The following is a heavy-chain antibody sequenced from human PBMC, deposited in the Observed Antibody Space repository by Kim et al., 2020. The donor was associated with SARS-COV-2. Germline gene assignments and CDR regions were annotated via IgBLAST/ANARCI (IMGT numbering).Heavy chain of an antibody. Sequence: GGSLRLSCAASGFTFSSYAMHWVRQAPGKGLEWVAVISYDGSNKYYADSVKGRFTISRDNSMNTLYLQMNSLRAEDTAVYYCARDRGQGHWYFDLWGRGTLVTVSS. D-gene: IGHD3-10*01. CDR1: GFTFSSYA. CDR2: ISYDGSNK. V-gene: IGHV3-30*04. CDR3: ARDRGQGHWYFDL. J-gene: IGHJ2*01.